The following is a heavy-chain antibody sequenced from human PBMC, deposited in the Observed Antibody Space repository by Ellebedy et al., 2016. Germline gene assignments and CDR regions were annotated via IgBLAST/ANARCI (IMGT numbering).Heavy chain of an antibody. Sequence: GESLKISCKGSGYSFTSYWIGWVRQMPGKGLEWMGIIYPGDSDTRYSPSFQGQVTISADKSISTAYLQWSSLKASDTAMYYCARGLSSGGYDDAFDIWGQGTMVTVSS. D-gene: IGHD2-8*02. CDR1: GYSFTSYW. CDR2: IYPGDSDT. CDR3: ARGLSSGGYDDAFDI. J-gene: IGHJ3*02. V-gene: IGHV5-51*01.